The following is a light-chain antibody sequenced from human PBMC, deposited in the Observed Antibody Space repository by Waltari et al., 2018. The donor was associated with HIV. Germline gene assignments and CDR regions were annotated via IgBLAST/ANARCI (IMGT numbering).Light chain of an antibody. J-gene: IGLJ2*01. CDR2: RNN. Sequence: QSVLTQPPSASGTPGQRVTISCSGSIAHNGSNYAYWYQQLPGTAPKLLLYRNNQRPSGVPDRFSGSKSGTSASLAISGLRSEDEADYYCAAWGNSLSLLFGGGTKLTVL. CDR1: IAHNGSNY. V-gene: IGLV1-47*01. CDR3: AAWGNSLSLL.